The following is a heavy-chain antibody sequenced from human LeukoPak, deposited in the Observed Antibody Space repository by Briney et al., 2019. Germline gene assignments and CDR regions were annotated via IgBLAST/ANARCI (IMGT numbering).Heavy chain of an antibody. CDR3: AKATFASSWNLYFDY. J-gene: IGHJ4*02. Sequence: GGSLRLSCAASGSSFSLYAMSWVRQAPGKGLEWVSTISSGGSSTYYADSVKGRFTISRDNSKSTLYLQMNSLRAEDTAVYYCAKATFASSWNLYFDYWGQGTLVTVSS. CDR2: ISSGGSST. CDR1: GSSFSLYA. D-gene: IGHD6-13*01. V-gene: IGHV3-23*01.